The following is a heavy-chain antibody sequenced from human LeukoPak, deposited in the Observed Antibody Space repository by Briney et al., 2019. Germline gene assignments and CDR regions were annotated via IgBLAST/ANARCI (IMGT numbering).Heavy chain of an antibody. J-gene: IGHJ5*02. CDR3: ARGQEMATNWLDP. D-gene: IGHD5-24*01. Sequence: SVKLPCKASGCTFSSYGISWVRQAPGQGLGWMGRIIPILGVANYAQRFQGRVTITADRSTTTAYMELSSLRSEDTAVYYCARGQEMATNWLDPWGQGTLVTVSS. CDR2: IIPILGVA. V-gene: IGHV1-69*04. CDR1: GCTFSSYG.